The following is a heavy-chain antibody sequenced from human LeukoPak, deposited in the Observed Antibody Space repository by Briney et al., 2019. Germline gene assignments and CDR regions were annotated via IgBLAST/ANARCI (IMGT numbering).Heavy chain of an antibody. CDR2: IYSGGST. Sequence: PGGSLRLSCAASGFTVSSNYMSWVRQAPGKGLEWVSVIYSGGSTYYADSVKGRFTISRDNSKNTLYLQMNSLRAEDTAVYYCARDRVGSSRYGMDVWGQGTTVTVSS. D-gene: IGHD6-6*01. J-gene: IGHJ6*02. CDR3: ARDRVGSSRYGMDV. CDR1: GFTVSSNY. V-gene: IGHV3-66*01.